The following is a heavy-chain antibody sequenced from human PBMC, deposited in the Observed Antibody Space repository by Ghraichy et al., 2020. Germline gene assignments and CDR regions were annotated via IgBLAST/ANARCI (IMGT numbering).Heavy chain of an antibody. CDR1: GFTFSSYG. V-gene: IGHV3-33*06. Sequence: GGSLRLSCAASGFTFSSYGMHWVRQAPGKGLEWVAVIWYDGSNKYYADSVKGRFTISRDNSKNTLYLQMNSLRAEDTAVYYCAKGRSSWGFDYWGQGTLVTVSS. CDR2: IWYDGSNK. D-gene: IGHD6-13*01. CDR3: AKGRSSWGFDY. J-gene: IGHJ4*02.